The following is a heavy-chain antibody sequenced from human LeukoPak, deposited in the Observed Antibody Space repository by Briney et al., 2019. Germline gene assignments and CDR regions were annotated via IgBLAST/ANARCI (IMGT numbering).Heavy chain of an antibody. CDR2: IDTTTGNP. V-gene: IGHV7-4-1*02. J-gene: IGHJ4*02. Sequence: AASVTVSCKASGYPFSAHFLNWVRQAPGQGLEWMGNIDTTTGNPRYAQDFTGRFVFSLDTSVSTAYLQITSLKADDTAAYYCVRGTPTPGMDYWGQGTQVTVSS. CDR1: GYPFSAHF. CDR3: VRGTPTPGMDY. D-gene: IGHD3-10*01.